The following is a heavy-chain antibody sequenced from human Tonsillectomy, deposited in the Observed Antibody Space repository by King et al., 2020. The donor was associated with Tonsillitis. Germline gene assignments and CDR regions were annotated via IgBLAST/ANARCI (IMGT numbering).Heavy chain of an antibody. V-gene: IGHV1-46*01. CDR3: ARDLSGSGESFPYFFDY. CDR1: GYTFTSYY. Sequence: VQLVESGAEVKKPGASVKVSCKASGYTFTSYYMHWVRQAPGQGLEWMGIINPSGGSTSYAQKFQGRVTMTRDTSTSTVYMELSSLRSEDTAVYYCARDLSGSGESFPYFFDYCGQGTLVTVSS. J-gene: IGHJ4*02. D-gene: IGHD3-22*01. CDR2: INPSGGST.